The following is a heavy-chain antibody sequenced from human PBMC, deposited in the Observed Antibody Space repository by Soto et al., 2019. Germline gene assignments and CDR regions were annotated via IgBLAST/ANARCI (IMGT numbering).Heavy chain of an antibody. Sequence: GGSLRLSCAASGFTFSSYAMSWVRQAPGKGLEWVSAISGSGGSTYYADSVKGRFTISRDNSKNTLYLQMNSLRAEDTAVYYCAKDPPPVLLWFGEQDAFDIWGQGTTVTVSS. D-gene: IGHD3-10*01. V-gene: IGHV3-23*01. CDR2: ISGSGGST. J-gene: IGHJ3*02. CDR3: AKDPPPVLLWFGEQDAFDI. CDR1: GFTFSSYA.